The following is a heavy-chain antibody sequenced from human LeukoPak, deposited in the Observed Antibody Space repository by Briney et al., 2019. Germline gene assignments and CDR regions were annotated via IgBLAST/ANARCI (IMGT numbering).Heavy chain of an antibody. D-gene: IGHD1-26*01. J-gene: IGHJ2*01. CDR3: ARDYSGSYERLWYFDL. V-gene: IGHV7-4-1*02. Sequence: ASVKVSCKASGYTFTSYAMNWVRQAPGQGLEWMGWINTNTGNPTYAQGFTGRFVFSLDTSVSTAYLQISSLKAEDTAVYYCARDYSGSYERLWYFDLWGRGTLVTVSS. CDR2: INTNTGNP. CDR1: GYTFTSYA.